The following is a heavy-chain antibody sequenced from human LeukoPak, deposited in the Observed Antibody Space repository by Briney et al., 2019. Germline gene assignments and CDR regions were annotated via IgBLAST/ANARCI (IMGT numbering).Heavy chain of an antibody. CDR1: GVKFSDHY. D-gene: IGHD2/OR15-2a*01. CDR2: SRNKASSYTT. J-gene: IGHJ6*02. CDR3: GRIAIYANNGMDV. Sequence: GGSLRLSCAASGVKFSDHYIDWVRQAPGKGLEWVGRSRNKASSYTTEYAASVEGRFTISRDVSESSLYLQMNSLRTEDTAVYYCGRIAIYANNGMDVWGQGTTVTVS. V-gene: IGHV3-72*01.